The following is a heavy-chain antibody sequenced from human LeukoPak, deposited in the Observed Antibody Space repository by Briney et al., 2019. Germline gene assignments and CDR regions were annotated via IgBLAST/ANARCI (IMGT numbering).Heavy chain of an antibody. CDR3: ARGNPLQRLLWFGELSRPDRRMDV. CDR2: INHSGST. J-gene: IGHJ6*02. CDR1: GGSISSGGYS. Sequence: PSQTLSLTCAVSGGSISSGGYSWSWLRPPPGKGLAWIGYINHSGSTNYNPSLKSRVTISVDTSKNQFSLKLSSVPAADTAVDYCARGNPLQRLLWFGELSRPDRRMDVWGQGTTVTVSS. D-gene: IGHD3-10*01. V-gene: IGHV4-30-2*01.